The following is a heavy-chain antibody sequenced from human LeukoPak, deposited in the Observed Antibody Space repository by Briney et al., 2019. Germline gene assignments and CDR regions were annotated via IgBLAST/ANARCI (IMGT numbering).Heavy chain of an antibody. Sequence: GGSLRLCCAASGFSFSSYWMSWVRQAAGKGLEWVSSISSSSSYIYYADSVKGRFTISRDNAKNSLYLQMNSLRAEDTAVYYCARCLGYCSSTSCRTDYYYYMDVWGKGTTVTVSS. D-gene: IGHD2-2*01. CDR2: ISSSSSYI. CDR1: GFSFSSYW. CDR3: ARCLGYCSSTSCRTDYYYYMDV. J-gene: IGHJ6*03. V-gene: IGHV3-21*01.